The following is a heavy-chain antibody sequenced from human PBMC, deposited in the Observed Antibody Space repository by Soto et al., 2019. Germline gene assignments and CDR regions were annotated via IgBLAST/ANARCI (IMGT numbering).Heavy chain of an antibody. CDR3: AKGLGSSSTLESWDY. CDR2: ISGSGGST. V-gene: IGHV3-23*01. D-gene: IGHD6-6*01. Sequence: EVQLLEAGGGLVQPGGSLRLSCAASGFTFSSYAMSWVRQAPGKGLEWVSAISGSGGSTYYADSVKGRFTISRDNSKNTLYLQMNSLRAEDTAVYYCAKGLGSSSTLESWDYWGQGTLVTVSS. J-gene: IGHJ4*02. CDR1: GFTFSSYA.